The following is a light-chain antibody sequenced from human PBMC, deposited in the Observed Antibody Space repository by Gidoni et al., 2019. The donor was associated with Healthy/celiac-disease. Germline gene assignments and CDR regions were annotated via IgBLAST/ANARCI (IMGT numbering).Light chain of an antibody. CDR3: QSYDSSLSGWV. CDR2: GNS. V-gene: IGLV1-40*01. CDR1: SSNIGAGYD. J-gene: IGLJ3*02. Sequence: QSVLTQPPPVSRAPGQTVTISCTGSSSNIGAGYDVHWYHQLPGTAPKLLLYGNSNRPSGVPDRFSGSKSGTSASLAITGLQAEDEADYYCQSYDSSLSGWVFGGGTKLTVL.